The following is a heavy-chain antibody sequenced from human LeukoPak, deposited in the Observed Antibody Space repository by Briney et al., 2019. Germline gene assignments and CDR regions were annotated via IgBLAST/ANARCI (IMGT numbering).Heavy chain of an antibody. CDR1: GFTFSSYG. V-gene: IGHV3-30*02. Sequence: GGSLRLSCAASGFTFSSYGMHWVRQAPGKGLEWVAFIRYDGSNKYYADSVKGRFTISRDNSKNTLYLQMNSLRAEDMAVYYCAKGGLLWFGEFEGFDPWGQGTLVTVSS. CDR3: AKGGLLWFGEFEGFDP. J-gene: IGHJ5*02. CDR2: IRYDGSNK. D-gene: IGHD3-10*01.